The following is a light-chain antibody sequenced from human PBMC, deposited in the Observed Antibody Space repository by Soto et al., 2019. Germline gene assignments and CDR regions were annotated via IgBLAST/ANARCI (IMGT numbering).Light chain of an antibody. CDR1: QSVSSY. CDR2: DAS. J-gene: IGKJ4*01. Sequence: EIVLTQSPATLSLFPGERATLSCRASQSVSSYLAWYQQKPGQAPRLLIYDASNRATGIPSRFSGSGSGADFTLTISSLEPEDCAVYYCQQRNNWPLTFGGGTRVEIK. V-gene: IGKV3-11*01. CDR3: QQRNNWPLT.